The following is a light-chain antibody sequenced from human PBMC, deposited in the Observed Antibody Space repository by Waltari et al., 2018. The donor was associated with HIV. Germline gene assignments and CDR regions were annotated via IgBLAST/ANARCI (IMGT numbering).Light chain of an antibody. CDR2: ATS. J-gene: IGKJ2*01. V-gene: IGKV1-39*01. CDR1: QTISLY. CDR3: QQSYDAPYT. Sequence: DIQMTPSPSSLSASVGDRVTITCRASQTISLYLNWYQHKPGQAPKLLIYATSTLQSGVPSRFSGSAFGTGFTLTVNSLQPEDFATYYCQQSYDAPYTFGQGTKVET.